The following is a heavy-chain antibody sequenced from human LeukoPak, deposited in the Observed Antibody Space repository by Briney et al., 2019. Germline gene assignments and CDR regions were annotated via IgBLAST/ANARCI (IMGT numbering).Heavy chain of an antibody. Sequence: PSETLSLTCTVSGGSISSNFLNWIGQPAPKGLQWIGRMYPSGSTNYNPSLNTRVTMSVDTSKNQFSLKLSSVTAADSAVYYCASDTGGYNWYFDLWGRGTLVTVSS. V-gene: IGHV4-4*07. CDR2: MYPSGST. CDR1: GGSISSNF. CDR3: ASDTGGYNWYFDL. J-gene: IGHJ2*01. D-gene: IGHD5-12*01.